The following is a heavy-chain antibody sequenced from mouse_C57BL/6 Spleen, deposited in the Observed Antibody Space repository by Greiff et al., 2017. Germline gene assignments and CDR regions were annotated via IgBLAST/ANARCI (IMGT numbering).Heavy chain of an antibody. CDR1: GYAFSSSW. D-gene: IGHD2-3*01. V-gene: IGHV1-82*01. J-gene: IGHJ2*01. CDR3: ARPIYDGYYFDY. CDR2: IYPGDGAT. Sequence: VQLQQSGPELVKPGASVKISCKASGYAFSSSWMNWVKQRPGKGLEWIGRIYPGDGATNYNGKFKGKATLTADKSSSTAYMQLSSLTSEDSAVYFCARPIYDGYYFDYWGQGTTLTVSS.